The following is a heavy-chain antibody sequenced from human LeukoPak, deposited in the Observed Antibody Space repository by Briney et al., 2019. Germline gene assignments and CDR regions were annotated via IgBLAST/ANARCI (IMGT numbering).Heavy chain of an antibody. CDR3: ERAQTN. CDR2: ISSGSTTI. J-gene: IGHJ4*02. CDR1: GFTFSSNP. Sequence: GGSLRLSCAASGFTFSSNPMNWVRQAPGKWLEWVSYISSGSTTIYYADSVKGRFTISRDNAKSSLYLQMNSLRAEDTAVYYCERAQTNWGQGTLVTVSS. V-gene: IGHV3-48*01. D-gene: IGHD4-11*01.